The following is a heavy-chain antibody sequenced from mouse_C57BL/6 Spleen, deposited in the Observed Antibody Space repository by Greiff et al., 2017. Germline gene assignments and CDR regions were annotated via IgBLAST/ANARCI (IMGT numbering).Heavy chain of an antibody. D-gene: IGHD2-1*01. CDR3: ARRIYYGNYGAMDY. V-gene: IGHV5-9*01. J-gene: IGHJ4*01. Sequence: EVKLEESGGGLVKPGGSLKLSCAASGFTFSSYTMSWVRQTPEKRLEWVATISGGGGNTYYPDSVKGRFTISRDNAKNTLYLQMSSLRSEDTALYYCARRIYYGNYGAMDYWGQGTSVTVSS. CDR1: GFTFSSYT. CDR2: ISGGGGNT.